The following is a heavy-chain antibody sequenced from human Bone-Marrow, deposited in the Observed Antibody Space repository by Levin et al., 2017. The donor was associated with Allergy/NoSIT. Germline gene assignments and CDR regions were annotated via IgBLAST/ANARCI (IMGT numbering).Heavy chain of an antibody. CDR1: GGSISSYY. CDR3: ARVRLRFYFDY. Sequence: SETLSLTCTVSGGSISSYYWSWIRQPPGKGLEWIGYIYYSGSTNYNPSLKSRVTISVDTSKNQFSLKLSSVTAADTAVYYCARVRLRFYFDYWGQGTLVTVSS. J-gene: IGHJ4*02. V-gene: IGHV4-59*01. D-gene: IGHD3-3*01. CDR2: IYYSGST.